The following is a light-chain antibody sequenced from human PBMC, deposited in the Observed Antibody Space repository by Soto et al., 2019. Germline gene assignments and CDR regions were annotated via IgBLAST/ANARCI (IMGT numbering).Light chain of an antibody. CDR1: SSDVGGYNY. J-gene: IGLJ1*01. V-gene: IGLV2-8*01. Sequence: QSALTQPPSASGSPGQSVTISCTGTSSDVGGYNYVSWYQQHPGKAPKLMIYEVSKRPSGVPDRFSGSKSGNTASLTVSGLQAEDEADYYCSSYAGSSYVFGTGTKVNV. CDR2: EVS. CDR3: SSYAGSSYV.